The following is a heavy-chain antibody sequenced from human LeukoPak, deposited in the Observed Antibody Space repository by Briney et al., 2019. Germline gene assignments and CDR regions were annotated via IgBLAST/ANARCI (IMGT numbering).Heavy chain of an antibody. J-gene: IGHJ4*02. CDR1: GFTFSSYA. Sequence: GGSLRLSCAASGFTFSSYAMSWVRQAPGKGLEWVSAISGSGGSTYYADSVKGRFTISRDNSKNTLYLQMNSLRAEDTAVYYCAKIMVRGVIITSGFDYWGQGTLATVSS. CDR2: ISGSGGST. CDR3: AKIMVRGVIITSGFDY. D-gene: IGHD3-10*01. V-gene: IGHV3-23*01.